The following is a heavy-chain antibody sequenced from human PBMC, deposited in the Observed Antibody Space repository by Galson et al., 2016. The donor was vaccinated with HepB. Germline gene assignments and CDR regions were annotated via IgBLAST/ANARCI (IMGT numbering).Heavy chain of an antibody. Sequence: SLRLSCAVSGFILTNYWMTWVRQAPGKGLEWVAIIKEDRSEKYYVGSMEGRFTISRDNPKNSVYLQMTSLRAEDTALYYCARVFGADYGGIWYSDLWGRGTLVTVSS. J-gene: IGHJ2*01. CDR3: ARVFGADYGGIWYSDL. CDR1: GFILTNYW. CDR2: IKEDRSEK. D-gene: IGHD4-23*01. V-gene: IGHV3-7*01.